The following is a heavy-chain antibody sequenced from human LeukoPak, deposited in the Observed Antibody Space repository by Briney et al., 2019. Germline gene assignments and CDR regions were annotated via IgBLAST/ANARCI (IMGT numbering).Heavy chain of an antibody. CDR3: ARSSRDGYLDY. J-gene: IGHJ4*02. D-gene: IGHD5-24*01. CDR2: IWYDGSNK. V-gene: IGHV3-33*01. CDR1: GFTFSSYG. Sequence: GGSLRLSCAASGFTFSSYGMHWVRQAPGKGLEWVAVIWYDGSNKYYADSVKGRFTISRDNSKNTLYLRMNSLRAEDTAVYYCARSSRDGYLDYWGQATLVTVSS.